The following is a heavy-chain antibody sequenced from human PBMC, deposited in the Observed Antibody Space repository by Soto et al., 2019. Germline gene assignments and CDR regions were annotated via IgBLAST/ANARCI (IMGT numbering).Heavy chain of an antibody. CDR2: IYHSGRT. CDR3: ARRGGMDV. D-gene: IGHD3-10*01. V-gene: IGHV4-4*02. Sequence: NPSETLSLTCAVSRGSLSSSNWWSWVRQPPGKGLEWIGEIYHSGRTYYNPSLKSRVIISLDKANNQFSLKLSSVTAADTAVYYCARRGGMDVWGQGTTVTVSS. CDR1: RGSLSSSNW. J-gene: IGHJ6*02.